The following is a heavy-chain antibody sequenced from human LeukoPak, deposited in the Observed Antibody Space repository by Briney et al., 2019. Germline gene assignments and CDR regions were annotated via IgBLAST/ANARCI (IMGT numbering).Heavy chain of an antibody. D-gene: IGHD3-22*01. CDR2: IIPILGIA. V-gene: IGHV1-69*04. CDR3: ARDFYDSSGYYDY. J-gene: IGHJ4*02. Sequence: SVKVSCKASGGTFSSYAISWVRQAPGQGLEWMGRIIPILGIANYAQKFQGRVTITADKSTSTAYMELSSLRSEDTAVYYCARDFYDSSGYYDYWGQGTLVTVSS. CDR1: GGTFSSYA.